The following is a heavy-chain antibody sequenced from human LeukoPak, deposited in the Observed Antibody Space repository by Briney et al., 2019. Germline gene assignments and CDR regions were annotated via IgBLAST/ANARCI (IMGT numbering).Heavy chain of an antibody. CDR3: ARQWGVAAAGSNWFDP. CDR2: IYYSGST. J-gene: IGHJ6*04. Sequence: SETLSLTCTVSGGSISSYYWSWIRQPPGKGLEWIGYIYYSGSTNYNPSLKSRVTISVDTSKNQFSLKLSSVTAADTAVYYCARQWGVAAAGSNWFDPWGKGTTVTVSS. V-gene: IGHV4-59*08. D-gene: IGHD6-13*01. CDR1: GGSISSYY.